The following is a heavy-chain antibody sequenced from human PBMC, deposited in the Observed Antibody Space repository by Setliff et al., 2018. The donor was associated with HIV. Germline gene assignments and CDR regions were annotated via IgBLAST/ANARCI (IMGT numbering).Heavy chain of an antibody. D-gene: IGHD3-22*01. CDR2: ILGTP. J-gene: IGHJ5*02. Sequence: GASVKVSCKASGGSISISVISWVRQAPGQGLEWMGGILGTPKYAQKFQGRVAITADESTSTAYMELSNLRSEDTAVYYCARDPRHYYDTTGYSPYNWFDPWGQGTLGTVS. CDR1: GGSISISV. V-gene: IGHV1-69*13. CDR3: ARDPRHYYDTTGYSPYNWFDP.